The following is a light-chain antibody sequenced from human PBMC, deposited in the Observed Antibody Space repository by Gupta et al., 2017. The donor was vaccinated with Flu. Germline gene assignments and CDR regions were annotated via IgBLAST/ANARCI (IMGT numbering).Light chain of an antibody. J-gene: IGKJ3*01. CDR2: AAS. V-gene: IGKV1-39*01. CDR3: QQSYSTPRT. CDR1: QSISSY. Sequence: DIQMTQSPSSLSASVGDRVTITCRASQSISSYLNWYQQKPGKAPKLLIYAASRVKSGVPSRFSGSGSGTDFTLTISRLQPEDFATYYCQQSYSTPRTFGHGTKVDIK.